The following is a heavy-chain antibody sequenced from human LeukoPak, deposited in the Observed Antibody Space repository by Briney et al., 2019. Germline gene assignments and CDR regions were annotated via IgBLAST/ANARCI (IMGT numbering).Heavy chain of an antibody. CDR3: AREWELLSCYYGMDV. Sequence: GGSLRLSCAASGFTFSSYWMHWVRQAPGKGLVWVSRINSDGSSASYADSVKGRFTISRDNAKNTLYLQMNSLRAEDTAVYYCAREWELLSCYYGMDVWGQGTTVTVSS. CDR2: INSDGSSA. D-gene: IGHD1-26*01. V-gene: IGHV3-74*01. J-gene: IGHJ6*02. CDR1: GFTFSSYW.